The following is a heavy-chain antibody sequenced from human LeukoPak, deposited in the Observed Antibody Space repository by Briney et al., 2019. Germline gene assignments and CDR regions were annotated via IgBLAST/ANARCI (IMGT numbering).Heavy chain of an antibody. V-gene: IGHV4-34*01. CDR3: AITRYSQYNWFDP. CDR2: INHSGST. D-gene: IGHD1/OR15-1a*01. Sequence: SETLSLTCAVYGGSFSGYYWSWIRQPPGKGLEWIGEINHSGSTNYNPSLKSRVTISVDTSKNQFPLKLSSVTAADTAVYYCAITRYSQYNWFDPWGQGTLVTVSS. J-gene: IGHJ5*02. CDR1: GGSFSGYY.